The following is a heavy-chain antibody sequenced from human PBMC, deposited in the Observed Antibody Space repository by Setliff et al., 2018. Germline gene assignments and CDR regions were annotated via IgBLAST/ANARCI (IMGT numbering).Heavy chain of an antibody. J-gene: IGHJ4*02. CDR1: GFTFSNSS. D-gene: IGHD1-26*01. V-gene: IGHV3-64*02. CDR2: ISSDGVRI. CDR3: ATWNGRSSDY. Sequence: GGSLRLSCAASGFTFSNSSMHWVRQAPGKGLEYVSAISSDGVRIYYVDSVKGRFTISRDNSKNTLYLQMGSLRADDMAVYYCATWNGRSSDYWGQGTLVTVPQ.